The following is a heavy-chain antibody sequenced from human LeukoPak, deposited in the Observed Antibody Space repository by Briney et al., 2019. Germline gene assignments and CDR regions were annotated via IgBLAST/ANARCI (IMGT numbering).Heavy chain of an antibody. J-gene: IGHJ5*02. CDR2: INVGNGNT. V-gene: IGHV1-3*01. Sequence: GASVKVSCKASGYTFISYAIHWARQAPGQRLEWMGWINVGNGNTKYSQKFQGRVTITRDTSASTAYMELSSLRSEDTAVYYCARDRGAATGNWFDPWGQGTLVTVSS. CDR3: ARDRGAATGNWFDP. CDR1: GYTFISYA. D-gene: IGHD6-13*01.